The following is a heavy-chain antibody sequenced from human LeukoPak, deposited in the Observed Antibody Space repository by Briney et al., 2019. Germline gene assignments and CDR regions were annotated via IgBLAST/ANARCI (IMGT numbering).Heavy chain of an antibody. J-gene: IGHJ4*02. D-gene: IGHD3-3*01. CDR2: ISGSGGST. V-gene: IGHV3-23*01. CDR3: AKDHPRSHYDFWSGSGAY. CDR1: GFTFSSYA. Sequence: GGSLRLSCAASGFTFSSYAMSWVRQAPGKGLEWVSAISGSGGSTYYADSVKGRFTISRDNSKNTLYLQMNSLRAEDTAVYYCAKDHPRSHYDFWSGSGAYWGQGTLVTVSS.